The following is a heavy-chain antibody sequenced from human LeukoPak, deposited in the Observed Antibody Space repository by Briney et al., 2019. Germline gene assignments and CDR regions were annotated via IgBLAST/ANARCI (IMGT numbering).Heavy chain of an antibody. D-gene: IGHD3-10*01. CDR3: ARGSGSYSIMGSYYFDY. J-gene: IGHJ4*02. CDR1: GFTFDDYA. CDR2: IKQDGSEK. V-gene: IGHV3-7*01. Sequence: PGRSLRLSCAASGFTFDDYAMHWVRQAPGKGLEWVANIKQDGSEKYYVDSVKGRFTISRDNAKNSLYLQMNSLRAEDTAVYYCARGSGSYSIMGSYYFDYWGQGTLVTVSS.